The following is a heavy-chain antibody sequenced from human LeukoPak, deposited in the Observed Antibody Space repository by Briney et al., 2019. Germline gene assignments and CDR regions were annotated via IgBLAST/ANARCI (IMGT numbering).Heavy chain of an antibody. J-gene: IGHJ4*02. V-gene: IGHV4-34*01. CDR3: ARGGGSPVEGTSDY. D-gene: IGHD3-16*01. Sequence: PSETLSLTCAVYGGSFSGYYWSWIRQPPGKGLEWIGEINHSGSTNYNPSLKSRVTISVDTSKNQFSLKLSSVTAADTAVYYCARGGGSPVEGTSDYWGQGTLVTVSS. CDR1: GGSFSGYY. CDR2: INHSGST.